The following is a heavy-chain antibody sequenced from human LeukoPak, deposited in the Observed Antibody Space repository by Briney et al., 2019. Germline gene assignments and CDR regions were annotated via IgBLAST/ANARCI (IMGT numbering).Heavy chain of an antibody. J-gene: IGHJ4*02. D-gene: IGHD5-24*01. CDR2: ITPSDGA. Sequence: GASVKVSCKSSGYTFTAYAMHWVRQAPGQGLEWMGWITPSDGANYAQKFQGRVTMTRDTSMSTAYMDLNRLTSDDTAVYFCARDRYGDGFAHFDYWGQGTLVTVCS. CDR3: ARDRYGDGFAHFDY. CDR1: GYTFTAYA. V-gene: IGHV1-2*02.